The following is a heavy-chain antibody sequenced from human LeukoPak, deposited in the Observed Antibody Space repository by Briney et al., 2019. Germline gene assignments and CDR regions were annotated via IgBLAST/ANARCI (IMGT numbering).Heavy chain of an antibody. J-gene: IGHJ4*02. D-gene: IGHD3-16*02. V-gene: IGHV3-11*05. CDR2: ISSGSTYT. Sequence: GGSLRLSCAASGFTFSDYYMSWIRQAPGKGLEWVSYISSGSTYTNYADSVKGRFTISRDNAKNSLYLQMNSLRAEDTAVYYCARESIVVVPAADDYVWGSYRLRSIYDYWGQGTLVTVSS. CDR3: ARESIVVVPAADDYVWGSYRLRSIYDY. CDR1: GFTFSDYY.